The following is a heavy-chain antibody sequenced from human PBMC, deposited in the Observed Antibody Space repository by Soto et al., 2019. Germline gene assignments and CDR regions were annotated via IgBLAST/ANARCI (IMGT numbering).Heavy chain of an antibody. D-gene: IGHD3-10*01. CDR1: GYTLTELS. Sequence: ASVKVSCKVSGYTLTELSMHWVRQAPGKGLEWMGGFDPEDGETIYAQKFQGRVTMTEETSTDTAYMELSSLRSEDTAVYYCATIRGMVQGWFDPFGQGTLVTFSS. V-gene: IGHV1-24*01. CDR2: FDPEDGET. CDR3: ATIRGMVQGWFDP. J-gene: IGHJ5*02.